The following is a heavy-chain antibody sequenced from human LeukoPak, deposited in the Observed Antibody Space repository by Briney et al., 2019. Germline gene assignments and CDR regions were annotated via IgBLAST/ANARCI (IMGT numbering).Heavy chain of an antibody. CDR1: GFTFSSYA. CDR2: ISYDGSNK. CDR3: LADDY. J-gene: IGHJ4*02. V-gene: IGHV3-30-3*01. Sequence: GRSLRLSCAASGFTFSSYAMHWVRQAPGKGLEWVAVISYDGSNKYYADSVKGRFTISRDNSKNTPYLQMNSLRAEDTAVYYCLADDYWGQGTLVTVSS.